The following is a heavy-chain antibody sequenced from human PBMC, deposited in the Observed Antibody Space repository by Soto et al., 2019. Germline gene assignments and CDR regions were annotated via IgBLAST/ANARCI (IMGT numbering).Heavy chain of an antibody. CDR3: ARAGSYSSGWCSYYGMDV. CDR2: INPNSGGT. D-gene: IGHD6-19*01. J-gene: IGHJ6*02. V-gene: IGHV1-2*04. Sequence: GASVKVSCKASGYTFTGYYMHWVRQAPGQGLEWMGWINPNSGGTNYAQKFQGWVTMTRDTSISTAYMELSRLRSDDTAVYYCARAGSYSSGWCSYYGMDVWGQGTTVTVSS. CDR1: GYTFTGYY.